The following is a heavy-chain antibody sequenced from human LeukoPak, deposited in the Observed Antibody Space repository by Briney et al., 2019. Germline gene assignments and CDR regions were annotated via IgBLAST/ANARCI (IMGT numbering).Heavy chain of an antibody. V-gene: IGHV1-2*02. CDR2: IGPNSIGT. CDR1: GYTFTEYY. CDR3: ARGRYQSEVRGLTPPFDY. Sequence: RASVKVSCKTSGYTFTEYYLHWVRQAPGQGLEWMGWIGPNSIGTKYAQNFQGRVTMTRDTSISTASMELSWLRSDDTAVYFCARGRYQSEVRGLTPPFDYWGQGTLVTVSS. J-gene: IGHJ4*02. D-gene: IGHD3-10*01.